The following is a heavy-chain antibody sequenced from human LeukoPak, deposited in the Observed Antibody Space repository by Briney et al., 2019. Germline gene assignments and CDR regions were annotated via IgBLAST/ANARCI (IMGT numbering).Heavy chain of an antibody. Sequence: EASVKVSCKASGYTLTGYYMHWVRQAPGQGLEWMGWINPGTGGTNYAQKFQGRVTMTRDTSISTAYMELSRLRSDDTAVYYCARDYYDSSGFRWFDPWGQGTLVTVSS. CDR2: INPGTGGT. D-gene: IGHD3-22*01. V-gene: IGHV1-2*02. CDR1: GYTLTGYY. J-gene: IGHJ5*02. CDR3: ARDYYDSSGFRWFDP.